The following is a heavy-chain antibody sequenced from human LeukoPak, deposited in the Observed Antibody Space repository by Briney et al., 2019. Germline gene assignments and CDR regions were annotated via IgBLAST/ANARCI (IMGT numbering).Heavy chain of an antibody. CDR2: IEQDGSEK. V-gene: IGHV3-7*01. D-gene: IGHD1-26*01. J-gene: IGHJ3*02. CDR1: GFTFSSYW. Sequence: GGSLRLSCAASGFTFSSYWMSWVRQAPGKGLEWVANIEQDGSEKYYVDSVKGRFTISRDNAKNSLYLQMNSLRAEDTAVYYCAFYSGSYAEDAFDIWGQGTMVTVSS. CDR3: AFYSGSYAEDAFDI.